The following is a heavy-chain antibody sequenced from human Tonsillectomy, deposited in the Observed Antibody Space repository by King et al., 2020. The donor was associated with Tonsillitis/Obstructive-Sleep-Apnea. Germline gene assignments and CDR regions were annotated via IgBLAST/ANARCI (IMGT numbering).Heavy chain of an antibody. J-gene: IGHJ3*02. D-gene: IGHD3-10*01. Sequence: QLQESGPGLVKPSETLSLTCTVSGGSISSYYWSWIRQPPGKGLEWIGYIYYSGSTNYNPSLKSRVTISVDTSKNQFSLKLSSVTAADTAVYYCARNPSITMVRGKVESKRMDAFDIWGQGTMVTVSS. CDR1: GGSISSYY. CDR3: ARNPSITMVRGKVESKRMDAFDI. V-gene: IGHV4-59*08. CDR2: IYYSGST.